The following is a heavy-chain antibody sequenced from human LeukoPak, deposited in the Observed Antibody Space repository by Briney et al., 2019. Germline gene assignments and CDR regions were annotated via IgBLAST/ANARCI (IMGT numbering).Heavy chain of an antibody. CDR1: GFTFSNAW. V-gene: IGHV3-15*01. Sequence: GSLRLSCAASGFTFSNAWMSWVRQAPGKGLEWVGRIKSKTDGGTTDYAAPVKGRFTISRDDSKNTLYLQMNSLKTEDTAVYYCTTGRAMYSSSWYAGYWGQGTLVTVSS. J-gene: IGHJ4*02. CDR2: IKSKTDGGTT. CDR3: TTGRAMYSSSWYAGY. D-gene: IGHD6-13*01.